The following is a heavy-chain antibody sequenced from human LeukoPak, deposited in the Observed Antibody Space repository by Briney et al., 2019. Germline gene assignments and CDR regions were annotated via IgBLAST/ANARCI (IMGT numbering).Heavy chain of an antibody. CDR1: GGSISSYY. V-gene: IGHV4-4*07. D-gene: IGHD3-22*01. J-gene: IGHJ3*02. CDR2: IYTSGST. Sequence: SETLSLTCTVSGGSISSYYWSWIRQPAGKGLEWIGRIYTSGSTNYNPSLKSRVTMSVDTSKNQSSLKLSPVTAADTAVYYCARERNYYDSSGYNDAFDIWGQGTMVTVSS. CDR3: ARERNYYDSSGYNDAFDI.